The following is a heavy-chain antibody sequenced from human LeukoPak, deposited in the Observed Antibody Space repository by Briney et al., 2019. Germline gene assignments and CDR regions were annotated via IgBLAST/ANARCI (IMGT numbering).Heavy chain of an antibody. V-gene: IGHV4-39*01. CDR1: GGSIRGGGYY. J-gene: IGHJ4*02. Sequence: SETLSLTCSFSGGSIRGGGYYWGWVRQPPGKGLEWIASLYSNGNTFYNPSLKSRVTISEESSKSQFSLKLRAVTAADTAVYFCWRAADHWGQGILVTVSS. CDR2: LYSNGNT. CDR3: WRAADH.